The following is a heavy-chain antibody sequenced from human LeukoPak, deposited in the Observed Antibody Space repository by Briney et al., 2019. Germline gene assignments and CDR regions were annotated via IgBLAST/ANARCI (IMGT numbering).Heavy chain of an antibody. V-gene: IGHV1-18*01. J-gene: IGHJ4*02. CDR1: GYTFTSYG. D-gene: IGHD4-23*01. CDR2: ISAYNGNT. CDR3: ARAYSGYTNPRHDCGGNSGYFDC. Sequence: ASVKVSCKASGYTFTSYGISWVRQAPGQGLEWMGWISAYNGNTNYAQKLQGRVTMTTDTSTSTAYMELRSLRSDDTAVYYCARAYSGYTNPRHDCGGNSGYFDCWGQGTLVTVSS.